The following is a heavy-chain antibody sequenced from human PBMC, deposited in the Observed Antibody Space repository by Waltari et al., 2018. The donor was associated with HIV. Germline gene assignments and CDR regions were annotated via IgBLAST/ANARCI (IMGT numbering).Heavy chain of an antibody. D-gene: IGHD3-9*01. J-gene: IGHJ4*02. CDR2: TSAYNENT. CDR3: ARGAPNYDVLTGYYSKLLDY. Sequence: QVQLVQSGTEVKKPGASVKVSCKTSGYTFTKYGITWVRQAPGQRPECLGWTSAYNENTNYAPKFQGRVSMTTDTSTTTAYLELRSLRSGDTAIYYCARGAPNYDVLTGYYSKLLDYWGQGTLVTVSS. CDR1: GYTFTKYG. V-gene: IGHV1-18*01.